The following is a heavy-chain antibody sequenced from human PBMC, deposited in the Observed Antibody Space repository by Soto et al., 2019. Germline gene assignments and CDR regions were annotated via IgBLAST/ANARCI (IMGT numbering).Heavy chain of an antibody. D-gene: IGHD4-17*01. J-gene: IGHJ6*02. CDR1: GGSISSYY. Sequence: PSETLSLTCTVSGGSISSYYWSWIRQPPGKGLEWIGYIYYSGSTNYNPSLKSRVTISVDTSKNQFSLKLSAVTAADTAVYYCAGDHDYGGNPDYYYYGMDVWGQGATVTVSS. CDR3: AGDHDYGGNPDYYYYGMDV. V-gene: IGHV4-59*01. CDR2: IYYSGST.